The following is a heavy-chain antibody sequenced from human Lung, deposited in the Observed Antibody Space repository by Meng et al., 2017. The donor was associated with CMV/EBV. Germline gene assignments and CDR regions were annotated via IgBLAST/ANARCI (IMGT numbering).Heavy chain of an antibody. V-gene: IGHV3-30-3*01. CDR2: ISYDGSNK. Sequence: GESLKISCAASGFTFSSYAMHWVRQAPGKGLEWVAVISYDGSNKYYADSVKGRFTISRDNSKNTLYLQMNSLRAEDTAVYYCARDWNVVVPAATYYYYGMDVWGQGXTVTVSS. CDR3: ARDWNVVVPAATYYYYGMDV. CDR1: GFTFSSYA. D-gene: IGHD2-2*01. J-gene: IGHJ6*02.